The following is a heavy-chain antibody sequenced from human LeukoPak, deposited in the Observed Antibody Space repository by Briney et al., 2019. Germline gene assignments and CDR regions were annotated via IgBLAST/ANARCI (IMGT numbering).Heavy chain of an antibody. CDR1: GGSFSGYY. CDR3: ARRLWFVGVWFDP. Sequence: SETLSLTCGAYGGSFSGYYWSWIRQPPGKGLEWIGEIVHSGSTNYNPSLKSRVTISVDTSKNQFSLKLTSVTAADTAVYYCARRLWFVGVWFDPWGQGTLVTVSS. CDR2: IVHSGST. J-gene: IGHJ5*02. V-gene: IGHV4-34*12. D-gene: IGHD3-10*01.